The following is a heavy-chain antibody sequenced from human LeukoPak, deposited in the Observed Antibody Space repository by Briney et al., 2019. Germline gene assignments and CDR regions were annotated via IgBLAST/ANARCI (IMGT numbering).Heavy chain of an antibody. CDR2: ISSSSSTI. CDR3: LGGTGWIFDY. Sequence: GGSLRLSCAASGFTFSSYSMNWVRRAPGKGLEWVSYISSSSSTIYYADSVKGRFTISRGNTKNSLYLQMNSLRAEDTAVYYCLGGTGWIFDYWGQGTLVTVSS. J-gene: IGHJ4*02. D-gene: IGHD6-19*01. V-gene: IGHV3-48*04. CDR1: GFTFSSYS.